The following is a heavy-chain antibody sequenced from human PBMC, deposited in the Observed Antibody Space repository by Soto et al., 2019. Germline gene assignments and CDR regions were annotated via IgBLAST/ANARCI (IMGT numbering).Heavy chain of an antibody. J-gene: IGHJ3*02. Sequence: PSETMSLTCAVYGGSLSGYYCSWIRQPPGKGLEWIGEINRSGSTNYSPSLKSRVTISVDTSKYQFSLKLSSVTAADTAVYYWARGLSIAAAGVACDSWGQGTRVTFAS. V-gene: IGHV4-34*01. CDR1: GGSLSGYY. CDR2: INRSGST. D-gene: IGHD6-13*01. CDR3: ARGLSIAAAGVACDS.